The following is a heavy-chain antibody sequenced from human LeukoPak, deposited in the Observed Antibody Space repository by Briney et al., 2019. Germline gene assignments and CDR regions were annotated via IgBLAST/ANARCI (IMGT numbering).Heavy chain of an antibody. CDR1: GFIFSSYE. J-gene: IGHJ4*02. D-gene: IGHD2-21*01. Sequence: PGGSLRLSCAASGFIFSSYEMNWGRQAPGKGLGWGSYISGTGNTIYYADSVKGRFTISRDNAKNSVYLQMNSLRADDTAVYYCVRPSSYSGAWGSDHWGQGTLVTVCS. V-gene: IGHV3-48*03. CDR3: VRPSSYSGAWGSDH. CDR2: ISGTGNTI.